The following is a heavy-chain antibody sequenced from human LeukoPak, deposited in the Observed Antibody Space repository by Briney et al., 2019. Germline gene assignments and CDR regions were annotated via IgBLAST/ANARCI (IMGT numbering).Heavy chain of an antibody. CDR2: ISSSGSYI. CDR3: AREGWDLNALDI. CDR1: EFTFSSYA. D-gene: IGHD1-26*01. J-gene: IGHJ3*02. V-gene: IGHV3-21*01. Sequence: GGSLRLSCAASEFTFSSYAMSWVRQAPGKGLEWVSSISSSGSYIYYADSVKGRFTISRDNAKNSLYLQMDSLRVEDTAVYYCAREGWDLNALDIWGQGTMVTVSP.